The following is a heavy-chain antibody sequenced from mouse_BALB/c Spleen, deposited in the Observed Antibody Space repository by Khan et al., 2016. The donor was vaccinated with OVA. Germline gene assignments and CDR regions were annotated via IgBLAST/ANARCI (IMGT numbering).Heavy chain of an antibody. J-gene: IGHJ2*01. CDR2: IDYSGTT. V-gene: IGHV3-1*02. CDR3: VRWDY. Sequence: EVQLQESGPDLLKPSQSLSLTCTVTGYSITSGYSWHWLRQFPGHQLEWMGYIDYSGTTNYNPSLTSRISITREISKNQFFLQLNSVTTEDTATYYCVRWDYWGQGTTLTVSS. CDR1: GYSITSGYS.